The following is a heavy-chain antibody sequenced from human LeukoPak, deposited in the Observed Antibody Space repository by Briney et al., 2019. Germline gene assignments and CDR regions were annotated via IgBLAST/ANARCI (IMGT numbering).Heavy chain of an antibody. J-gene: IGHJ5*02. CDR1: GYTFTSYG. CDR3: ARDLYSWFGYGAPGLGFDP. Sequence: ASVKVSCKASGYTFTSYGISWVRQASGQGLEWMGIINPSGGSTSYAQKFQGRVTMTRDTSTSTVYMELSSLRSEDTAVYYCARDLYSWFGYGAPGLGFDPWGQGTLVTVSS. D-gene: IGHD3-10*01. V-gene: IGHV1-46*01. CDR2: INPSGGST.